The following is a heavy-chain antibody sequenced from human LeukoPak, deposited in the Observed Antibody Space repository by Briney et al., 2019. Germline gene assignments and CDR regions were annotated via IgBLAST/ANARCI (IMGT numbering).Heavy chain of an antibody. CDR3: ARHSIVGGTYYYMDV. D-gene: IGHD1-26*01. CDR1: GGSISSSSYY. J-gene: IGHJ6*03. CDR2: IYYDGST. V-gene: IGHV4-39*01. Sequence: SETLSLTCTVSGGSISSSSYYWGWIRQPPGKGLEWIGSIYYDGSTYYNPSLKSRVTISVDTSKNHFSLNLNSVTAADTAVYYCARHSIVGGTYYYMDVWGKGTTVTVSS.